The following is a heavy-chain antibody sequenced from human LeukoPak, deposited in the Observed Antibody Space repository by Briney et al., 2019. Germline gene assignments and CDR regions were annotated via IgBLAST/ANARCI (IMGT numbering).Heavy chain of an antibody. CDR2: INRDGSGT. J-gene: IGHJ4*02. D-gene: IGHD1-26*01. CDR3: VEEGGSYSAF. Sequence: PGGSLRLSCAASGFTFSSNWMHWVRQAPGKGLEWVSRINRDGSGTHYADSVKGRFTISRDNAKNTLYLQMNSLRADDTAVYYWVEEGGSYSAFWGQGTLVTVST. CDR1: GFTFSSNW. V-gene: IGHV3-74*01.